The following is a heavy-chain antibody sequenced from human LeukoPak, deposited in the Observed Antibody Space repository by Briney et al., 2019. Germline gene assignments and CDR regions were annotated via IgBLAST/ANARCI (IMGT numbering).Heavy chain of an antibody. J-gene: IGHJ4*02. CDR3: ATRPHCGGDCYLDY. Sequence: PSETLSLTCTVSGGSISSSSYYWGWIRQPPGKGLEWIESIYYSGSTYYNPSLKSRVTISVDTSKNQFSLKLSSVTAADTAVYYCATRPHCGGDCYLDYWGQGTLVTVSS. CDR1: GGSISSSSYY. CDR2: IYYSGST. V-gene: IGHV4-39*01. D-gene: IGHD2-21*02.